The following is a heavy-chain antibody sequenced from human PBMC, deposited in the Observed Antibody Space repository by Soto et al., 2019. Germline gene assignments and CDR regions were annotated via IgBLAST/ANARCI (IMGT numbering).Heavy chain of an antibody. CDR2: ISVYNGNT. D-gene: IGHD6-13*01. Sequence: ASVKVSCKASGYTFTSYGISWVRQAPGQGLEWMGWISVYNGNTNYAQKLQGRVTMTTDTSTSTAYMELRSLRSDDTAVYYCARDNSHPPYYYYGMDVWGQGTTVTVSS. J-gene: IGHJ6*02. V-gene: IGHV1-18*04. CDR3: ARDNSHPPYYYYGMDV. CDR1: GYTFTSYG.